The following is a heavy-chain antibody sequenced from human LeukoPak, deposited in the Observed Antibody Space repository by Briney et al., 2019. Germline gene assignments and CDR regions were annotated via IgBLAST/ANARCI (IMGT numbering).Heavy chain of an antibody. CDR3: ARVLVRGVIFFDY. J-gene: IGHJ4*02. CDR1: GFTFSDYY. CDR2: ISSSGSTI. D-gene: IGHD3-10*01. Sequence: GGSLRLSCAASGFTFSDYYMSWIRQAPGKGLEWVSYISSSGSTIYYADSGKGRFTISRDNAKNSLYLQMNSLRAEDTAVYYCARVLVRGVIFFDYWGQGTLVTVSS. V-gene: IGHV3-11*01.